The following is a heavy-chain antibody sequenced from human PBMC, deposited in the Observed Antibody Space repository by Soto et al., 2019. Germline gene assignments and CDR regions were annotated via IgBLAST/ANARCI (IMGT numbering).Heavy chain of an antibody. CDR3: ARDVFSSSWHNLGTFDY. CDR2: IYGDGSST. CDR1: GFTFSGYW. D-gene: IGHD6-13*01. V-gene: IGHV3-74*01. J-gene: IGHJ4*02. Sequence: GGSLRLSCAASGFTFSGYWMHWVRQAPGKGLVWVSRIYGDGSSTIYADSVKGRFTIYKDNAKNTLYLQMNSLRAEDTAVYYCARDVFSSSWHNLGTFDYWGQGALVTVSS.